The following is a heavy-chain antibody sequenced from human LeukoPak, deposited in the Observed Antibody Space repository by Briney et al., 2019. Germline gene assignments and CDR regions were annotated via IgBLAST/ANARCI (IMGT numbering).Heavy chain of an antibody. D-gene: IGHD1-26*01. Sequence: ASVKVSCKASGYTFTGYYMHLVRQAPGQGLEWMGWINPNSGGTNYAQKFQGRVTMTRDTSISTAYMELSRLRSDDTAVYYCARDVGELLLSFDYWGQGTLVTVSS. CDR3: ARDVGELLLSFDY. CDR1: GYTFTGYY. CDR2: INPNSGGT. V-gene: IGHV1-2*02. J-gene: IGHJ4*02.